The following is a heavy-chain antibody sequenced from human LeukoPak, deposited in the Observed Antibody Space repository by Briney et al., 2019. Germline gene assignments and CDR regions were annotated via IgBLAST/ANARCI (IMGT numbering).Heavy chain of an antibody. CDR2: ISYDGSNK. V-gene: IGHV3-30*18. CDR3: AKDWGGVAATEIDY. CDR1: GFTFSSYG. Sequence: PGGSLRLSCAASGFTFSSYGMHWVRQARGKGLEWVAVISYDGSNKYYADSVKGRFTISRDNSKNTLYLQMNSLRAEDTAVYYCAKDWGGVAATEIDYWGQGTLVTVSS. D-gene: IGHD2-15*01. J-gene: IGHJ4*02.